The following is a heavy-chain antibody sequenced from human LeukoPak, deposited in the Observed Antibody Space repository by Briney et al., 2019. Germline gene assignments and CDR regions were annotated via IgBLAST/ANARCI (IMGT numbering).Heavy chain of an antibody. CDR3: ARDPSIVAWRSDYYGMDV. Sequence: KPSETLSLTCTVSGGSISSSSYYWGWIRQPPGKGLEWIGSIYYSGSTYYNPSLKSRVTISVDTSKNQFSLKLSSVTAADTAVYYCARDPSIVAWRSDYYGMDVWGQGTTVTVSS. D-gene: IGHD2-21*01. CDR1: GGSISSSSYY. CDR2: IYYSGST. J-gene: IGHJ6*02. V-gene: IGHV4-39*07.